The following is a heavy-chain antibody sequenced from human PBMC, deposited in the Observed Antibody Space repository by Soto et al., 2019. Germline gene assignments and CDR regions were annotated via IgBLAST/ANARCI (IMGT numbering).Heavy chain of an antibody. Sequence: EVQLLESGGGLVQPGGSLRLSCAASGFTFSSYAMSWVRQAPGKGLEWVSAISGSGGSTYYADSVMGRFTISGDNSKNTLYLQLNRLRDEDTAVLYCAKARAIVVVITVVDYWGQGTLVAVSS. D-gene: IGHD3-22*01. CDR1: GFTFSSYA. CDR3: AKARAIVVVITVVDY. CDR2: ISGSGGST. V-gene: IGHV3-23*01. J-gene: IGHJ4*02.